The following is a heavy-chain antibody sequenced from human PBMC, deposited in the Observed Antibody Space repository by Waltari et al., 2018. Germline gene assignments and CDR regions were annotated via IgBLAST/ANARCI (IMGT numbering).Heavy chain of an antibody. Sequence: EVQLVESGGGLVQPGGSLRLSCAASGFTFSSYAISWVRQAPGKGMEWVSAISGSGGSTYYADSVKGRFTISRDNSKNTLYLQMNSLRAEDTAVYYCAKAPHYYDSSGYYWGQGTLVTVSS. CDR3: AKAPHYYDSSGYY. CDR2: ISGSGGST. V-gene: IGHV3-23*04. CDR1: GFTFSSYA. J-gene: IGHJ4*02. D-gene: IGHD3-22*01.